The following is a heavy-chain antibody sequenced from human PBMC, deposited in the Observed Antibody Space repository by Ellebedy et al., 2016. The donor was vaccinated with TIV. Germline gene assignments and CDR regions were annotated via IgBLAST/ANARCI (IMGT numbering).Heavy chain of an antibody. CDR3: ATYYYGSGFGFDP. CDR2: FDPEDGET. J-gene: IGHJ5*02. V-gene: IGHV1-24*01. D-gene: IGHD3-10*01. CDR1: GYTLTDLS. Sequence: ASVKVSCKVSGYTLTDLSMHWVRQAPGKGLEWMGGFDPEDGETIYAQKFQGRVTMTENTSTDTAYMELSSLRSEDTAVYYCATYYYGSGFGFDPWGQGTLVTVSS.